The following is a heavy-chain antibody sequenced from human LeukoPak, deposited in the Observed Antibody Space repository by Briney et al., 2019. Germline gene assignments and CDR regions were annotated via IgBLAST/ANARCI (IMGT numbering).Heavy chain of an antibody. D-gene: IGHD2-15*01. V-gene: IGHV3-64*01. CDR1: GFTFSSYA. Sequence: GGSLRLSCTASGFTFSSYAMHWVPQAPGKGLEYVSAISSNGGSTYYANSVKGRFTISRDNSKNTLYLQMGSLRAEDMAVYYCARGGVDYWGQGTLVTVSS. J-gene: IGHJ4*02. CDR3: ARGGVDY. CDR2: ISSNGGST.